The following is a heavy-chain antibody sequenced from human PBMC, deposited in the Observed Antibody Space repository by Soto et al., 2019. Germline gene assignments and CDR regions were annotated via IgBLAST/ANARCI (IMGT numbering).Heavy chain of an antibody. CDR2: INHSGST. V-gene: IGHV4-34*01. CDR1: GGSFSGYY. Sequence: SETLSLTCAVYGGSFSGYYWSWIRQPPGKGLEWIGEINHSGSTNYNPSLKSRVTISVDTSKNQFSLKLSSVTAADTAVYYCARGQSVCSSTSCYFGYYYYMDVWGKGTTVTAP. CDR3: ARGQSVCSSTSCYFGYYYYMDV. D-gene: IGHD2-2*01. J-gene: IGHJ6*03.